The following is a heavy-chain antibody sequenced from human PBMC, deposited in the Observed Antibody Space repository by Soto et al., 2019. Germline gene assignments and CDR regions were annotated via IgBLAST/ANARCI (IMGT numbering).Heavy chain of an antibody. D-gene: IGHD6-13*01. J-gene: IGHJ6*02. CDR3: ARDYIAAAGINYYYYYGMDV. CDR1: GGSISSGDYY. V-gene: IGHV4-30-4*01. CDR2: IYYSGST. Sequence: SETLSLTCTVSGGSISSGDYYWSWIRQPPGKGLEWIGYIYYSGSTYYNPSLKSRVTISVDTSKNQFSLKLSSVTAADTAVYYCARDYIAAAGINYYYYYGMDVWGQGTTVTVSS.